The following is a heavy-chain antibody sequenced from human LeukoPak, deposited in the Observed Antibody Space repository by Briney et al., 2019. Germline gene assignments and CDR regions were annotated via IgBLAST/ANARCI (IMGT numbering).Heavy chain of an antibody. CDR2: IWYDGSNK. CDR3: ARGAARHAFDI. Sequence: GGTLRLSCAASGFTFSSYGMHWVREAPGKGLEWVAVIWYDGSNKYYADSVKGRFTISRDNSKNRLYLQMNSLRAEDTAVYYCARGAARHAFDIWGQGTMVTVSS. J-gene: IGHJ3*02. V-gene: IGHV3-33*01. CDR1: GFTFSSYG.